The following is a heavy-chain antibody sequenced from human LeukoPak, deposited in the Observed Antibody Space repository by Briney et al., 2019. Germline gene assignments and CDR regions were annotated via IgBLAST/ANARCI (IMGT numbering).Heavy chain of an antibody. CDR2: IRCDGSNK. Sequence: PGGSLRLSCAASGFTFSSYGMHWVRQAPGKGLEWVAFIRCDGSNKYYADSVKGRFTISRDNSKNTLYLQMNSLRAEDTAVYYCAKECGYSYGTTLSGEYYFDYWGQGTLVTVSS. J-gene: IGHJ4*02. D-gene: IGHD5-18*01. CDR3: AKECGYSYGTTLSGEYYFDY. V-gene: IGHV3-30*02. CDR1: GFTFSSYG.